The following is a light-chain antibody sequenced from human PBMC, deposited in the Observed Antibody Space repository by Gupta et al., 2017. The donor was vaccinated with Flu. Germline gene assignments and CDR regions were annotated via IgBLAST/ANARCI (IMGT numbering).Light chain of an antibody. J-gene: IGKJ2*01. CDR3: MQALQTPL. V-gene: IGKV2-28*01. CDR2: LGS. Sequence: DIVMTQSPLSLPVTPEEPASISCRSSQSLLHSNGYNYLDWYLQKPGQSPQLLIYLGSNRASGVPDRFSGSGSGTDFTLKISRVEAEDVGVYYCMQALQTPLFGQGTKLEIK. CDR1: QSLLHSNGYNY.